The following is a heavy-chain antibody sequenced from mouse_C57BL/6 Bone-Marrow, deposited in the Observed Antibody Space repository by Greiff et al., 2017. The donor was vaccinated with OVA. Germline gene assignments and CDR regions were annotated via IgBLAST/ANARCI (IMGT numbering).Heavy chain of an antibody. V-gene: IGHV14-4*01. CDR1: GFNIKDDY. J-gene: IGHJ3*01. CDR3: TRLSFAY. CDR2: IDPENGDT. Sequence: EVKLQESGAELVRPGASVKLSCTASGFNIKDDYMHWVKQRPEQGLEWIGWIDPENGDTEYASKFQGKATITADTSSNTAYLQLSSLTSEDTAVYYCTRLSFAYWGQGTLVTVSA.